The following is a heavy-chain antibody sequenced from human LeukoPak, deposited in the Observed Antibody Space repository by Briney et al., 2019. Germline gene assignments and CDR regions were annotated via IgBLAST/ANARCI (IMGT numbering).Heavy chain of an antibody. J-gene: IGHJ4*02. Sequence: PSETLSLTCALPGYSISSGYYWGWIRQPPGKGLEWIGSIYHSGSTYYNPSLKSRVTISVDTSKNQFSLKLSSVTAADTAVYYCARARDYYGSGSYYDYWGQGTLVTVSS. V-gene: IGHV4-38-2*01. CDR2: IYHSGST. D-gene: IGHD3-10*01. CDR3: ARARDYYGSGSYYDY. CDR1: GYSISSGYY.